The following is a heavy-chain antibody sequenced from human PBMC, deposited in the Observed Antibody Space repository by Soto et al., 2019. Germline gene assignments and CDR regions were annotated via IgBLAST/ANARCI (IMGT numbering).Heavy chain of an antibody. V-gene: IGHV4-59*12. J-gene: IGHJ4*02. CDR1: AGSISSYY. D-gene: IGHD6-19*01. Sequence: TSETLSLTCTVSAGSISSYYWSWIRQSPGKGLEWIGYIYSSGVTDYNPPLKSRVTMSVDTSKNQLSLKLNSVTASDTAVYYCAREGGSAPAGSFDYWGQGALVTVSS. CDR3: AREGGSAPAGSFDY. CDR2: IYSSGVT.